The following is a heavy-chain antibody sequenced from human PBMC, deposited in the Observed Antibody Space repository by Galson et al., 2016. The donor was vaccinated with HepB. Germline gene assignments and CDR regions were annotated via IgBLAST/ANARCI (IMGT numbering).Heavy chain of an antibody. D-gene: IGHD2/OR15-2a*01. CDR1: GGSLNGKY. CDR2: IHPTGRT. J-gene: IGHJ5*01. CDR3: ARGTQHYSTSWFDS. V-gene: IGHV4-34*01. Sequence: SETLSLTCGVHGGSLNGKYWSWIRQPPGKGLEWIGEIHPTGRTSYNPSLESRVTMSVDTSKNEVSLKMSSVTAADTAVYYCARGTQHYSTSWFDSWGQGNLVSVSP.